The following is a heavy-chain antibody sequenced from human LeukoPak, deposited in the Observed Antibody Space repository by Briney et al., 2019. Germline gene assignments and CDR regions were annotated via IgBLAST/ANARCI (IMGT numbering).Heavy chain of an antibody. CDR2: IYSGGST. D-gene: IGHD6-13*01. CDR1: GFTVSSNY. V-gene: IGHV3-66*01. CDR3: ARSAPIAAHDAFDI. Sequence: GGSLRLSCAASGFTVSSNYMSWVRQAPGKGLEWVSVIYSGGSTYYADSVKGRFTISRDNSKNTLYLQMNSLRAEDTAVYYCARSAPIAAHDAFDIWGQGTMVTVSS. J-gene: IGHJ3*02.